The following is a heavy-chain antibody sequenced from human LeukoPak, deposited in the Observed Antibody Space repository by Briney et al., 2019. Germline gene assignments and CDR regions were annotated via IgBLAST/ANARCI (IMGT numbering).Heavy chain of an antibody. CDR2: ISGSGGST. Sequence: GGSLRLSCAASGFIFSSYAMSWVRQAPGKGLEWVSTISGSGGSTYYADSVKGRFTISRDNSKNTLYLQMNSLRAEDTAVYYCAKDPIRYCSGGSCYGSSWFDPWGQGTLVTVSS. D-gene: IGHD2-15*01. CDR3: AKDPIRYCSGGSCYGSSWFDP. J-gene: IGHJ5*02. CDR1: GFIFSSYA. V-gene: IGHV3-23*01.